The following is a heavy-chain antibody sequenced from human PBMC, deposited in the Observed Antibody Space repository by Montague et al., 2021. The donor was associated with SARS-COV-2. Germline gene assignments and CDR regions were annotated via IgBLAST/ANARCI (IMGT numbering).Heavy chain of an antibody. CDR1: GDSISTYY. V-gene: IGHV4-59*01. D-gene: IGHD3-22*01. CDR2: IYYNGYT. J-gene: IGHJ4*02. CDR3: ARVHYYTGYVDS. Sequence: SETLSLTCTVSGDSISTYYWSWIRQPPGKGLEWIGYIYYNGYTNYNPSLKSRVTISVDTSKNQFSLRLGSVTAADTAFYYCARVHYYTGYVDSWGQGTLVSVSS.